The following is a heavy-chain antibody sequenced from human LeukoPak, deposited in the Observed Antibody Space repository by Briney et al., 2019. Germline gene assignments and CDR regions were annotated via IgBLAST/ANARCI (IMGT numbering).Heavy chain of an antibody. CDR1: GFTFSSYA. Sequence: GGSLRLSCAASGFTFSSYAMSWVRQAPGKGLEWVSAISGSGGSTYYADSVKGRFTISRDNSKNTLYLQMNSLRAEDTAVYYCARFSTMVRDFDYWGQGTLVTVSS. CDR2: ISGSGGST. J-gene: IGHJ4*02. V-gene: IGHV3-23*01. CDR3: ARFSTMVRDFDY. D-gene: IGHD3-10*01.